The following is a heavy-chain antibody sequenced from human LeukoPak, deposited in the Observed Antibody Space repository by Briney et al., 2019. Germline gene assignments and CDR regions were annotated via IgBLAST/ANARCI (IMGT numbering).Heavy chain of an antibody. CDR1: GYTFTAYY. Sequence: ASVKVSCKALGYTFTAYYIHWVRQAPGQGLEWMGWINPHTGGTDYAQKFQGRATMTRDTSISTGYMELSRLGSDDTAIYYCARDRGDKSSYYYRYYMDVWGKGTTVAVSS. J-gene: IGHJ6*04. V-gene: IGHV1-2*02. D-gene: IGHD3-16*02. CDR2: INPHTGGT. CDR3: ARDRGDKSSYYYRYYMDV.